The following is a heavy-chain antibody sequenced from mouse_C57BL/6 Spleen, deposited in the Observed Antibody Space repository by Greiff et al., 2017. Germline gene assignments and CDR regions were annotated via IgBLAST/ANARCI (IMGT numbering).Heavy chain of an antibody. CDR2: INPGSGGT. CDR1: GYAFTNYL. D-gene: IGHD2-1*01. V-gene: IGHV1-54*01. CDR3: ARVVYYGNYGTD. Sequence: QVQLKESGAELVRPGTSVKVSCKASGYAFTNYLIEWVKQRPGQGLEWIGVINPGSGGTNYNEKFKGKAKLTADKSSSTAYRQLSSLTSEDSAVYFCARVVYYGNYGTDWGQGTLVTVSA. J-gene: IGHJ3*01.